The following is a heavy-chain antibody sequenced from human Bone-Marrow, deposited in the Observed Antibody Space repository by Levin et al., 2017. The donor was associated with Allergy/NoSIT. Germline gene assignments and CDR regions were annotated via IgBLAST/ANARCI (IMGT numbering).Heavy chain of an antibody. Sequence: GGSLRLSCAASEFTFSTYAMHWVRQAPGKGLEWVSSISSSGSDMYYVDSVKGRFTISRDNAKNSLTLQMNSLRAEDTAVYYCARGIIGDVRVAHKEAFDIWGQGTMVSVSS. CDR1: EFTFSTYA. CDR3: ARGIIGDVRVAHKEAFDI. D-gene: IGHD2-8*02. V-gene: IGHV3-21*01. CDR2: ISSSGSDM. J-gene: IGHJ3*02.